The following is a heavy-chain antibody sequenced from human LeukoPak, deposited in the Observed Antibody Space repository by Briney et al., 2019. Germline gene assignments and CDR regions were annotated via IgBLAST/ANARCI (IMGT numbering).Heavy chain of an antibody. Sequence: GGSLRLSCAASGFTFNVYAMHWVRQVPGKGREWISSISGSRDFIYYADSVKGRFTISRDNAKNSLYLDMNSLRGEDTAVYFCVRAFVGAAFDTWGQGALVTVSS. J-gene: IGHJ4*02. CDR2: ISGSRDFI. CDR3: VRAFVGAAFDT. D-gene: IGHD1-26*01. V-gene: IGHV3-21*06. CDR1: GFTFNVYA.